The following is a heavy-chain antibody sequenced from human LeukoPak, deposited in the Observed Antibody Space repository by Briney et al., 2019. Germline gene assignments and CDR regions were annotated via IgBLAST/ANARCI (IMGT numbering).Heavy chain of an antibody. CDR1: GFTFSNYC. J-gene: IGHJ4*02. D-gene: IGHD4-23*01. CDR3: ARDEGDEYGGNSQFDY. Sequence: GGSLRLSCVASGFTFSNYCMNWVRQAPGKRLEYVSAISSNGGSTNYANSVKGRFSISRDNSKNTLYLQMGSLRAEDMAVYYCARDEGDEYGGNSQFDYWGQGNLVTVSS. CDR2: ISSNGGST. V-gene: IGHV3-64*01.